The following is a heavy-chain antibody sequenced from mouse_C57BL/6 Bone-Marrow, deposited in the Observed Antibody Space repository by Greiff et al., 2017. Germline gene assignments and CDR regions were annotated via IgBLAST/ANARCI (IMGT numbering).Heavy chain of an antibody. CDR3: VDDGWFAY. J-gene: IGHJ3*01. V-gene: IGHV1-81*01. CDR1: GYTFTSYG. CDR2: IYPRSGNT. Sequence: QVQLQQSGAELARPGASVKLSCKASGYTFTSYGISWVKQRTGQGLEWIGEIYPRSGNTYYNEKFKGKATLTADTSSSTAYMWLRSVTSEDSAVSCVVDDGWFAYWGQGTLVTVSA.